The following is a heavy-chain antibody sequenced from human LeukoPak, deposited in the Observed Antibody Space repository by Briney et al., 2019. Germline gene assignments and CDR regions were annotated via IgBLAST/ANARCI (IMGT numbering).Heavy chain of an antibody. Sequence: SQTLSLTCAISGDSVSSNSAAWNWIRQSPSRGLEWLGRTYYRSKWYNDYAVSVKSRITISPDTSKNQFSLQLNSVTPEDTAVYYCARDYDSSGHGAFDYWGQGTLVTVSS. CDR2: TYYRSKWYN. V-gene: IGHV6-1*01. D-gene: IGHD3-22*01. CDR1: GDSVSSNSAA. J-gene: IGHJ4*02. CDR3: ARDYDSSGHGAFDY.